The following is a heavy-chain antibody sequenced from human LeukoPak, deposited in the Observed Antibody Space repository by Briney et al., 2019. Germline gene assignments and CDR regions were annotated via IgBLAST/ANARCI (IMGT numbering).Heavy chain of an antibody. J-gene: IGHJ5*02. CDR3: ARADFIDAGPYLIGP. Sequence: ASVKVSCKTSGYSFTDYYIHWVRQAPGRGLEWMGWINTKSGRTSSARKFQGRFTMTRDPSITTVYMDMAWLTSDDTAIYFCARADFIDAGPYLIGPWGQGTLVIVSS. D-gene: IGHD3-3*01. CDR1: GYSFTDYY. CDR2: INTKSGRT. V-gene: IGHV1-2*02.